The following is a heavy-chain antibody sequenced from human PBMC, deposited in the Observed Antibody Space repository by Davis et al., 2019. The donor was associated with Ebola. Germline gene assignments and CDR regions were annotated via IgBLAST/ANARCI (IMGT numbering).Heavy chain of an antibody. V-gene: IGHV4-34*01. CDR3: ARVPIAARRGYYYYYYGMDV. Sequence: MPGGSLRLSCAVYGGSFSGYYWSWIRQPPGKGLEWIGEINHSGSTNYNPSLKSRVTISVDTSKNQFSLKLSSVTAADTAVYYCARVPIAARRGYYYYYYGMDVWGQGTTVTVSS. CDR2: INHSGST. D-gene: IGHD6-13*01. CDR1: GGSFSGYY. J-gene: IGHJ6*02.